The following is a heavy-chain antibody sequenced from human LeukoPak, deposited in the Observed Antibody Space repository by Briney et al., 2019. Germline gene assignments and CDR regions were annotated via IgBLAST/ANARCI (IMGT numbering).Heavy chain of an antibody. V-gene: IGHV1-18*01. D-gene: IGHD4-17*01. J-gene: IGHJ4*02. CDR2: ISAYNGNT. Sequence: ASVKVSCKASGYTFTSYGISWVRQAPGQGLEWMGWISAYNGNTNYAQKLQGRVTITTDTSTSTAYMELRSRRSDDTAVYYCARAYGDYSADYWGQGTLVTVSS. CDR1: GYTFTSYG. CDR3: ARAYGDYSADY.